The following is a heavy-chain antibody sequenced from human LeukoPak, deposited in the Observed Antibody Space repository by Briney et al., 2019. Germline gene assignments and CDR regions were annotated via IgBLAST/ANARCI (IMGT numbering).Heavy chain of an antibody. CDR2: ISAYNGNT. J-gene: IGHJ4*02. D-gene: IGHD3-10*01. Sequence: GASVKVSCKASGYTFTGYYMHWVRQAPGQGLEWMGWISAYNGNTNYAQKLQGRVTMTTDTSTSTAYMELRSLRSDDTAVYYCARGPRGSGSYPDDYFDYWGQGTLVTVSS. CDR1: GYTFTGYY. CDR3: ARGPRGSGSYPDDYFDY. V-gene: IGHV1-18*04.